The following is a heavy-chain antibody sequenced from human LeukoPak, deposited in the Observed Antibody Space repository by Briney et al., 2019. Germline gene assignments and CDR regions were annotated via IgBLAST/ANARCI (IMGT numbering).Heavy chain of an antibody. D-gene: IGHD1-26*01. J-gene: IGHJ4*02. CDR2: ISYDGSNK. CDR3: AKDRWGVGATGGPDY. Sequence: PGGSLRLSCAASGFTVSSNYMSWVRQAPGKGLEWVAVISYDGSNKYYADSVKGRFTISRDNSKNTVYVQMNSLRAEDTAVYYCAKDRWGVGATGGPDYWGQGTLVTVSS. V-gene: IGHV3-30*18. CDR1: GFTVSSNY.